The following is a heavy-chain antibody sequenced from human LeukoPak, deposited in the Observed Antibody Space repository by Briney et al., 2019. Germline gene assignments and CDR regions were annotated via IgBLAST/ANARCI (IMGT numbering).Heavy chain of an antibody. CDR3: ARDLDWGAFDA. J-gene: IGHJ5*02. D-gene: IGHD3-9*01. Sequence: GGSLRLSCAASGFTFSSYEMNWVRQAPGKGLEWVSYISSSGSTIYYADSVKGRFTISRDNSKNTVSLHMNSLRAEDTALYYCARDLDWGAFDAWGQGTLVTVSS. CDR1: GFTFSSYE. CDR2: ISSSGSTI. V-gene: IGHV3-48*03.